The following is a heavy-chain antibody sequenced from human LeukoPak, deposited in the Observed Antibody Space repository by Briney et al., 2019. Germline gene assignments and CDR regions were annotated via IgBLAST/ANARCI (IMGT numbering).Heavy chain of an antibody. CDR2: INPSGGST. D-gene: IGHD6-6*01. CDR3: ARVHRIAARPGWFDP. CDR1: GYTFTSYY. Sequence: ASVKVSCKASGYTFTSYYMHWVRQAPGQGLEWMGIINPSGGSTSYAQKLQSRVTMTRDTSTSTVYMELSSLRSEDTAVYYCARVHRIAARPGWFDPWGQGTLVTVSS. V-gene: IGHV1-46*04. J-gene: IGHJ5*02.